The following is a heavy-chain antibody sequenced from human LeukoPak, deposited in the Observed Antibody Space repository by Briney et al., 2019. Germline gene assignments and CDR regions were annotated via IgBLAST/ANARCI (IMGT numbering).Heavy chain of an antibody. CDR3: ARGLFGAAPRLFDY. V-gene: IGHV4-34*01. Sequence: ASETLSLTCAVYGGPFSGYYWSWIRQPPGKGLEWIGEINHSGSTNYNPSLKSRVTISVDTSKNQFSLKLSSVTAADTAVYYCARGLFGAAPRLFDYWGQGTLVTVSS. CDR2: INHSGST. D-gene: IGHD6-6*01. CDR1: GGPFSGYY. J-gene: IGHJ4*02.